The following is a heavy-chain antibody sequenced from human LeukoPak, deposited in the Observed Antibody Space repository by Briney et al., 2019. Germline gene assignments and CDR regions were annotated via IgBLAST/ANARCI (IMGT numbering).Heavy chain of an antibody. CDR3: SRNGLVDFDY. V-gene: IGHV3-49*04. CDR2: IRWRDNGGAA. J-gene: IGHJ4*02. CDR1: GLALDDFA. Sequence: GGSLRLSCTTSGLALDDFAMSWVRQPAGKGLEWVGFIRWRDNGGAAEYAASVKGRFIISRDDSKGIAYLQMNSLKTEDTAVYYCSRNGLVDFDYWGQGSRVIVSP.